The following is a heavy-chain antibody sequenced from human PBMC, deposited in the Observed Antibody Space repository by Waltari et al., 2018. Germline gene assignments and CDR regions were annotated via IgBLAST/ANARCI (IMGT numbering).Heavy chain of an antibody. V-gene: IGHV3-74*01. CDR1: GLTFTSYW. CDR2: ISSDGSTT. CDR3: ATLGGYCGGGSCYPDYYGFDV. Sequence: EVQLVESGGGLVQPGGSLSLSCAASGLTFTSYWMHWVRQAPGQGLVWVSRISSDGSTTNYADSVKGRFTISRDNGMHTVNLQMNSLRADDTAVFYCATLGGYCGGGSCYPDYYGFDVWGQGTSVTVSS. J-gene: IGHJ6*02. D-gene: IGHD2-15*01.